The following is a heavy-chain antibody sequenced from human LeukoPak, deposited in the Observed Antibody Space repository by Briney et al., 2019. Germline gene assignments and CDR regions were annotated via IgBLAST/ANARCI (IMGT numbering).Heavy chain of an antibody. J-gene: IGHJ4*02. V-gene: IGHV4-34*01. Sequence: SETLSPTCAVYGGSFSGYYWSWIRQPPGKGLEWIGEINHSGSTNYNPSLKSRVTISVDTSKNQFPLKLSSVTAADTAVYYCARQRDFWSQYYFDYWGQGTLVTVSS. CDR2: INHSGST. D-gene: IGHD3-3*01. CDR1: GGSFSGYY. CDR3: ARQRDFWSQYYFDY.